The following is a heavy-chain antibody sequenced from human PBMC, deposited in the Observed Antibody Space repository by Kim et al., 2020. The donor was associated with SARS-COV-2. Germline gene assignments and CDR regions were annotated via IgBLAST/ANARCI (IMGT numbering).Heavy chain of an antibody. D-gene: IGHD4-17*01. CDR3: AKELTTVTRKSGDAFDI. CDR1: GFTFNDYA. Sequence: GGSLRLSCAASGFTFNDYALNWVRQAPGKGLEWVSAISGSAVATYYADSVKGRFTISRDNSRNTLYLQMNSLRAEDTAVYYCAKELTTVTRKSGDAFDIWGQGTMVTVSS. CDR2: ISGSAVAT. J-gene: IGHJ3*02. V-gene: IGHV3-23*01.